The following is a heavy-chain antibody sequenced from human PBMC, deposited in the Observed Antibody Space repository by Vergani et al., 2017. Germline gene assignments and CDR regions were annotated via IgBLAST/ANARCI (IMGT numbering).Heavy chain of an antibody. Sequence: QVQLQESGPGLVKPSETLSLTCAVSGYSISSGYYWGWSRQPPGKGLEWIGSINHSGRTCYNPSLKRRVTIAVDTSKNQFSLKLSSVTAADPAVYYCARTVLRSGYFDYWSQGTLVTVSP. V-gene: IGHV4-38-2*01. CDR3: ARTVLRSGYFDY. D-gene: IGHD3-3*01. J-gene: IGHJ4*02. CDR1: GYSISSGYY. CDR2: INHSGRT.